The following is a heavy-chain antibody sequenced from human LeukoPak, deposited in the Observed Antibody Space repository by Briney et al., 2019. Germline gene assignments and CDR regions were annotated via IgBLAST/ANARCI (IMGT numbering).Heavy chain of an antibody. J-gene: IGHJ4*02. Sequence: GGSLRLSCAASGFTFSSYAMSWVRQAPGKGLEWVSAISGSGGSTYYADSVKGRFTISRDNSKNTLYLQMNSLRAEDTAVYYCAKYVTAIVVVPAAYFAYWGQGTLFTVSS. CDR3: AKYVTAIVVVPAAYFAY. V-gene: IGHV3-23*01. D-gene: IGHD2-2*01. CDR1: GFTFSSYA. CDR2: ISGSGGST.